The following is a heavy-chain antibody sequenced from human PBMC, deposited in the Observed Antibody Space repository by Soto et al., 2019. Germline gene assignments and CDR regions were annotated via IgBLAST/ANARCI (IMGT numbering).Heavy chain of an antibody. Sequence: QLQLQESGSGLVKPSQNLSLTCAVSGGSISSGGYSWSWIRQPPGKGLEGIGYIYHSGSTYYNPSLKSRVTISVDRSKNQFSLKLSSVTAADTAVYYCARASLVGATTGYYFDYWGQGTLVTVSS. CDR2: IYHSGST. D-gene: IGHD1-26*01. CDR1: GGSISSGGYS. J-gene: IGHJ4*02. V-gene: IGHV4-30-2*01. CDR3: ARASLVGATTGYYFDY.